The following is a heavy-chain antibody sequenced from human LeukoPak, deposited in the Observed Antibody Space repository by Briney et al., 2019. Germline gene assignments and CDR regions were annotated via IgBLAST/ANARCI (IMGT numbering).Heavy chain of an antibody. J-gene: IGHJ5*02. CDR3: ARDLDSIAAS. CDR1: GFTFRNYV. D-gene: IGHD3-22*01. CDR2: TSSDLNVK. Sequence: PGGSLRLSCAASGFTFRNYVIHWVRQAPGKGLEWVAVTSSDLNVKLYADSVKGRFTISRDNSKNTLYLQMNSLRAEDTAVYYCARDLDSIAASWGQGTLVTVSS. V-gene: IGHV3-30-3*01.